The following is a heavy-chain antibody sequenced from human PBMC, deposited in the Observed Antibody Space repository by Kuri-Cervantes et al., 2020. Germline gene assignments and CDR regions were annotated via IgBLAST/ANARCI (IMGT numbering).Heavy chain of an antibody. CDR3: ARGRGGSWELRDNHLKNNWFDP. Sequence: GESLKISCRTDGFTFSSHAMSWVRQAPGRGLEWVSSIKDDGGRTHYTDSVRGRFTISRDNSMNTLYLQMDSLRTEDTAVYYCARGRGGSWELRDNHLKNNWFDPWGQGTLVTVSS. V-gene: IGHV3-23*01. J-gene: IGHJ5*02. CDR1: GFTFSSHA. D-gene: IGHD1-26*01. CDR2: IKDDGGRT.